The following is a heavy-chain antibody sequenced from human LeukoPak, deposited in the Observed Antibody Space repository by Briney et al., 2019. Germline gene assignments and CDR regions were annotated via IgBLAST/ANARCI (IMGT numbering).Heavy chain of an antibody. CDR1: GYTFSDYY. CDR2: INPNSGGT. CDR3: ARDVGSGYSDGFDH. V-gene: IGHV1-2*06. J-gene: IGHJ4*02. Sequence: GASVKVSCKASGYTFSDYYMHWVRQAPGQGLEWMGRINPNSGGTNYAQKFQGRVTMTRDTSTSTASMELGRLTSDDTAVYYCARDVGSGYSDGFDHWGQGTPVTVSS. D-gene: IGHD5-12*01.